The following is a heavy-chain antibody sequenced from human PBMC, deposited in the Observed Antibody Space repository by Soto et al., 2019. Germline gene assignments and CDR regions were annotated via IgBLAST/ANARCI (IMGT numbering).Heavy chain of an antibody. V-gene: IGHV1-2*02. D-gene: IGHD3-3*01. Sequence: QLHLVQSGAVVKKPGASVTVSCSASGYPVTAYYMHWVRQAPGRGLEWMVGINPATGAAKYTQTFQGRVTMPRDTSTSTVFMERSGLTSEDTAVFYCARGGGVGVAGSAAFDMWGQGTLVTVSS. CDR1: GYPVTAYY. CDR3: ARGGGVGVAGSAAFDM. J-gene: IGHJ3*02. CDR2: INPATGAA.